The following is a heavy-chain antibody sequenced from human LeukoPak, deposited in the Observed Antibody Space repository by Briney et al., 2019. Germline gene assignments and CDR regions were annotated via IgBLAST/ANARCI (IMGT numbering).Heavy chain of an antibody. CDR1: GGSISSGDYY. CDR2: IYYSGST. V-gene: IGHV4-30-4*01. Sequence: SETLSLTCAVSGGSISSGDYYWSWIRQPPGKGLEWIGYIYYSGSTYYNPSLKSRVTISVDTSKNQFSLKLSSVTAADTAVYYCARDTDTAMGNWGQGTLVTVSS. J-gene: IGHJ4*02. CDR3: ARDTDTAMGN. D-gene: IGHD5-18*01.